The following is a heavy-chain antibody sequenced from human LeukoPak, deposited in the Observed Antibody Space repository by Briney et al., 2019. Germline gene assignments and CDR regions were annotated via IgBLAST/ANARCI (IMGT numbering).Heavy chain of an antibody. CDR2: IYTSGST. Sequence: RPSETLSLTCAVYGGSFSGYYWSWIRQPAGKGLEWIGRIYTSGSTNYNPSLKSRVTISVDTSKNQFSLKLSSVTAADTAVYYCARLSPLPLTSYYYYMDVWGKGTTVTVSS. D-gene: IGHD3-3*01. J-gene: IGHJ6*03. CDR3: ARLSPLPLTSYYYYMDV. CDR1: GGSFSGYY. V-gene: IGHV4-59*10.